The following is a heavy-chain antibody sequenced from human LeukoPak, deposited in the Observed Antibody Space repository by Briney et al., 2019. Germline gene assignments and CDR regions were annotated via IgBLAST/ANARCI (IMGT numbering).Heavy chain of an antibody. V-gene: IGHV4-59*01. CDR1: GGSISSYY. CDR3: ARGLVMAVAGRGEFHY. J-gene: IGHJ4*02. CDR2: VYYSGST. Sequence: SETLSLTCTVSGGSISSYYWSWIRQPPGKGLEWIGYVYYSGSTNYNPSLKSRVTISVDTSKNQFSLKLSSVTAADTAVYYCARGLVMAVAGRGEFHYWGQGTLVTVSS. D-gene: IGHD6-13*01.